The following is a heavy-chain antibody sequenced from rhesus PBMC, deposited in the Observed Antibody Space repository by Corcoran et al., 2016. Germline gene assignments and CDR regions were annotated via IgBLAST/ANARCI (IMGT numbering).Heavy chain of an antibody. CDR3: ARDGAGWLGFDF. Sequence: QVQLQESGPGLVKPSETLSLSCAVAGASVSSFLWTWIRQPPGKGLEWIGEINPSGATTYSNPSLKSRVTFSKDAAKNEVLLRLNSVTAADTAVYFCARDGAGWLGFDFWGQGVLVTVSS. D-gene: IGHD6-31*01. J-gene: IGHJ4*01. CDR2: INPSGATT. CDR1: GASVSSFL. V-gene: IGHV4-80*01.